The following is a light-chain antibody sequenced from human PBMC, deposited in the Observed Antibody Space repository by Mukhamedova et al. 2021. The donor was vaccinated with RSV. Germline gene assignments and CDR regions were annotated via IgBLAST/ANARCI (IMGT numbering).Light chain of an antibody. CDR3: QQSYSLVPT. Sequence: WYQRRVHGTAPKLLIFGASNLHSGVPSRFSGTASGTDFTLTINNPQPEDIGTYFCQQSYSLVPTFGGGTKVEI. CDR2: GAS. V-gene: IGKV1-39*01. J-gene: IGKJ4*01.